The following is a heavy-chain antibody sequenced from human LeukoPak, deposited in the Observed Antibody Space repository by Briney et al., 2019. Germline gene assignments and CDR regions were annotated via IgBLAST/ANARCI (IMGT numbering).Heavy chain of an antibody. CDR3: ARDPSNSGYDHLYYFDY. D-gene: IGHD5-12*01. CDR2: INPDNGGT. Sequence: GASVKVSCKASGYTFTSYYIHWVRQAPGQGLEWMGWINPDNGGTNYAQKFQGRVTMTRDMSISTAYMELSRLRSDDTAVYYCARDPSNSGYDHLYYFDYWGQGTLVTVSS. J-gene: IGHJ4*02. CDR1: GYTFTSYY. V-gene: IGHV1-2*02.